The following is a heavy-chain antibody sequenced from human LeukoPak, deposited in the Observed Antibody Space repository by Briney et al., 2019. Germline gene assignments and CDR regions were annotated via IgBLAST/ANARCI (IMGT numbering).Heavy chain of an antibody. J-gene: IGHJ3*02. V-gene: IGHV4-39*07. Sequence: SETLSLTCTVSGGSISSSSYYWGWIRQPPGKGLEWIGSIYYSGSTYYNPSLKSRVTISVDTSKNQFSLKLSSVTAADTAVYYCARGSPPLASPLYGDKGERGFDIWGQGTMVTVSS. CDR1: GGSISSSSYY. CDR3: ARGSPPLASPLYGDKGERGFDI. CDR2: IYYSGST. D-gene: IGHD4-17*01.